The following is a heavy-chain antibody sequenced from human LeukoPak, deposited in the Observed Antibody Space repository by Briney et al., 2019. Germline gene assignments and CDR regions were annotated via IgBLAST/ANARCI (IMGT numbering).Heavy chain of an antibody. CDR3: ARDYKYAFDN. CDR2: IGISSGNT. J-gene: IGHJ4*02. D-gene: IGHD5-24*01. CDR1: GFSFGDYS. V-gene: IGHV3-48*01. Sequence: GGSLRLSCAASGFSFGDYSMNWVRQAPGKGLEWISYIGISSGNTYYADSVKGRFTISGDKARDSLYLQMNSLRVEDTAVYYCARDYKYAFDNWGQGTLVTVSP.